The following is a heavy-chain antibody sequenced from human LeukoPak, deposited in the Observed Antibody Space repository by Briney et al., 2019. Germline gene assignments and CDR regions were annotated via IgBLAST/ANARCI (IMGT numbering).Heavy chain of an antibody. V-gene: IGHV4-34*01. Sequence: SETLFLTCAVYGGSFSGYYWSWIRQPPGKELEWIGEINHSGSTNYNPSLKSRVTIPVDTSKNQFSLKLSSVTAADTAVYYCARGAAVAGLFPFDYWGQGTLVTVSS. CDR3: ARGAAVAGLFPFDY. CDR1: GGSFSGYY. D-gene: IGHD6-19*01. J-gene: IGHJ4*02. CDR2: INHSGST.